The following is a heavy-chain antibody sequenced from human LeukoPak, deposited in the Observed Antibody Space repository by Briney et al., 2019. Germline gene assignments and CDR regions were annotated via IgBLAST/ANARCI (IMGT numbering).Heavy chain of an antibody. V-gene: IGHV3-21*01. D-gene: IGHD3-10*01. CDR1: GFTFSSYS. CDR3: ARENRGSGSGFFDY. J-gene: IGHJ4*02. CDR2: ISSSSSYI. Sequence: TGGSLRLSCAASGFTFSSYSMNWVRQAPGKGLEWVSSISSSSSYIYYADSVKGRFTISRDNAKNSLYLQMSSLRAEDTAVYYCARENRGSGSGFFDYWGQGTLVTVSS.